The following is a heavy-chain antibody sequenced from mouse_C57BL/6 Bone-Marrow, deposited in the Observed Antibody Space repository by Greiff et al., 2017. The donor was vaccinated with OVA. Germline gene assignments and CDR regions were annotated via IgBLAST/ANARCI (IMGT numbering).Heavy chain of an antibody. CDR3: TTGRFITTVVGVDY. V-gene: IGHV14-4*01. Sequence: LQQSGAELVRPGASVKLSCTASGFNIKDDYMHWVKQRPEQGLEWIGWIDPENGDTEYASKFQGKATITADTSSNTAYLQLSSLTSEDTAVYYCTTGRFITTVVGVDYWGQGTTLTVSS. CDR2: IDPENGDT. J-gene: IGHJ2*01. D-gene: IGHD1-1*01. CDR1: GFNIKDDY.